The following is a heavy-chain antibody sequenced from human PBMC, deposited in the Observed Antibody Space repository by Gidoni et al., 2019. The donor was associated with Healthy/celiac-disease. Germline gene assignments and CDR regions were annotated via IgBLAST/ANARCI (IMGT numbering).Heavy chain of an antibody. CDR3: ARRRGRYYGMDV. J-gene: IGHJ6*02. CDR1: GFTFSDHY. V-gene: IGHV3-72*01. CDR2: TRNKANSYAT. Sequence: EVQLVESGGGLVQPGGSLRLSCAAYGFTFSDHYMDWVRQAPGKGLEWVGRTRNKANSYATEYAASVKGRFTISRDDSKNSLYLQMNSLKTEDTAVYYCARRRGRYYGMDVWGQGTTVTVSS.